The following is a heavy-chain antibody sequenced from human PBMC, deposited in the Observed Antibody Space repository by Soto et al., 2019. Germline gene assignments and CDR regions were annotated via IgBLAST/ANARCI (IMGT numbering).Heavy chain of an antibody. D-gene: IGHD3-9*01. Sequence: QVQLQESGPGLVKPSETLSLTCTVSGGSVSSGSYYWSWIRQPPGKGLEWIGYIYYSGSTNYKPSLKSRVTISVDTSKNQFSLKLSSVTAADPAVYYCARDCWGGDWLMNTHSFDPWGQGTLVTVSS. J-gene: IGHJ5*02. V-gene: IGHV4-61*01. CDR2: IYYSGST. CDR3: ARDCWGGDWLMNTHSFDP. CDR1: GGSVSSGSYY.